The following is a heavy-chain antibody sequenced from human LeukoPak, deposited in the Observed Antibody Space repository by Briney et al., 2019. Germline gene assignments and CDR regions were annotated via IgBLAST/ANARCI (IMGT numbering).Heavy chain of an antibody. CDR3: ARRTDSSSWYIWGY. D-gene: IGHD6-13*01. CDR2: ISSSGSTI. V-gene: IGHV3-48*03. CDR1: GFTFSSYE. J-gene: IGHJ4*02. Sequence: GGSLRLSCAASGFTFSSYEMNWVSQAPGKGLEWVSYISSSGSTIYYADSVKGRFTISRDNAKNSLYLQMNSLRAEDTAVYYCARRTDSSSWYIWGYWGQGTLVTVSS.